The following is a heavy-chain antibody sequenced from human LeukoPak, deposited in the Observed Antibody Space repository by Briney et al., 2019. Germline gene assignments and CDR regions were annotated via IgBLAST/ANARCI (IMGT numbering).Heavy chain of an antibody. V-gene: IGHV3-9*01. CDR3: AKSKGPDYASPTLRSYYGMDV. CDR1: GFTFDDYT. J-gene: IGHJ6*02. D-gene: IGHD3-16*01. Sequence: GGSLRLSCAASGFTFDDYTMNWVRQAPGKGPEWVSGISWNSGSIGYADSVKGRFTISRDNAKNSLYLQMNSLRAEDAALYYCAKSKGPDYASPTLRSYYGMDVWGQGTTVTVSS. CDR2: ISWNSGSI.